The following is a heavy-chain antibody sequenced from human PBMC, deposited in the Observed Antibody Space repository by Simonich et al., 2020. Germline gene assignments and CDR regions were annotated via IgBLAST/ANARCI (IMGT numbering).Heavy chain of an antibody. Sequence: EVQLVESGGGLVQPGGSLRLSCAASGFNFSTYYMHWVRQATGKCLEWVSAICTAGNTYYPGSVQGRFTISRENAKNSLYLQMNSLRAGDTAVYYCARGGYSGSYNWFDPWGQGTLVTVSS. CDR1: GFNFSTYY. D-gene: IGHD1-26*01. CDR2: ICTAGNT. J-gene: IGHJ5*02. CDR3: ARGGYSGSYNWFDP. V-gene: IGHV3-13*01.